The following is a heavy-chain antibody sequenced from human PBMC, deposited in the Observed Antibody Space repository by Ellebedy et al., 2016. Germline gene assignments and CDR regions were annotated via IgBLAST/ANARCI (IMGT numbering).Heavy chain of an antibody. CDR3: ARGGGSSGFPDVY. CDR1: NGSISSSTYH. J-gene: IGHJ4*01. Sequence: SETLSLTXTVSNGSISSSTYHWNWIRKPPGKRLEWIGQISDSGTTNYNPSLKSRVTMSLDTSRNQFSLKLSSVTAADTAVYYCARGGGSSGFPDVYWGHGIPVAVSS. V-gene: IGHV4-61*01. CDR2: ISDSGTT. D-gene: IGHD6-19*01.